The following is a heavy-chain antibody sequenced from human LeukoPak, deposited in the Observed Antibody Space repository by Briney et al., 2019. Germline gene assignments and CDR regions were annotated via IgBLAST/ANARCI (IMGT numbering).Heavy chain of an antibody. D-gene: IGHD2-15*01. CDR3: ARDRERGYCSGGSCYSLRWFDP. V-gene: IGHV4-31*03. Sequence: SETLSLTCTVSGGSISSGGYYWSWIRQHPGKGLEWIGYIYYSGSTYYNPSLKSRVTISVDTSKNQFSLKLSSVTAADTAVYYCARDRERGYCSGGSCYSLRWFDPWGQGTLVTVSS. J-gene: IGHJ5*02. CDR2: IYYSGST. CDR1: GGSISSGGYY.